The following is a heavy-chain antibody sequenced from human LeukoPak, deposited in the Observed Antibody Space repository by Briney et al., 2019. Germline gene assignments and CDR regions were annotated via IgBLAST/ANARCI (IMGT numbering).Heavy chain of an antibody. CDR3: AKLGGDYGGY. D-gene: IGHD4-17*01. CDR1: GFTFSTWT. J-gene: IGHJ4*02. V-gene: IGHV3-23*01. Sequence: PGGSLRLSCAASGFTFSTWTMTWVRQAPGKGLEWVSAASGSGGLTYYADSVKGRFTISRDSSKSTLYLQMNSLRAEDTAVYYCAKLGGDYGGYWGQGTLVTVSS. CDR2: ASGSGGLT.